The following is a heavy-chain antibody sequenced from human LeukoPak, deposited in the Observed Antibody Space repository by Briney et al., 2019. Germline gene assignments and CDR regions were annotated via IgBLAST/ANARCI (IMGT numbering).Heavy chain of an antibody. CDR3: TRDLSS. V-gene: IGHV3-15*01. J-gene: IGHJ4*02. CDR1: GFTVTNAW. CDR2: IKTKTDGGTI. D-gene: IGHD2/OR15-2a*01. Sequence: PGGPLRLSCAASGFTVTNAWMSWVRQAPGKGLEWVGRIKTKTDGGTIDYAAPVKGRFTISRDDSENTLYLQMNSLKTEDTAVYYCTRDLSSWGQGTLVTVSS.